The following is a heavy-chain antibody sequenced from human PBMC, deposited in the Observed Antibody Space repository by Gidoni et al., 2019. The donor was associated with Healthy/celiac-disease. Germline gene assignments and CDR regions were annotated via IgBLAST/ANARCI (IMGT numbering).Heavy chain of an antibody. CDR2: LWYDGSNK. J-gene: IGHJ4*02. Sequence: QVQLVESGAVVVQPGRSLRLSCAASGCTFRSSGMHWVRQAPGKGLEWVAVLWYDGSNKYYAESGKGRFTISRDNAKHTLDLQMNSLRAEDTAVYYCARDKESDRSLHLIFEYWGQGTLVTVSS. CDR1: GCTFRSSG. CDR3: ARDKESDRSLHLIFEY. D-gene: IGHD2-15*01. V-gene: IGHV3-33*01.